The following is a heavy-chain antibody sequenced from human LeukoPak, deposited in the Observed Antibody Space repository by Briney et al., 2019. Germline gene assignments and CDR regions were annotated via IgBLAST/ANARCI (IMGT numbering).Heavy chain of an antibody. J-gene: IGHJ3*02. CDR2: ISAYNGNT. Sequence: VASVKVSCKASGYTFTSYGISWVRQAPGQGLEWMGWISAYNGNTNYAQKLQGRVTMTTDTSTSTAYMELSSLRSEDTAVYYCARVETRGVISDAFDIWGQGTMVTVSS. D-gene: IGHD3-10*01. CDR3: ARVETRGVISDAFDI. V-gene: IGHV1-18*01. CDR1: GYTFTSYG.